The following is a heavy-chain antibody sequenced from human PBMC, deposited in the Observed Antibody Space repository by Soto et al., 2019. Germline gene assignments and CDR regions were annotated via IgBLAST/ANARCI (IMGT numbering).Heavy chain of an antibody. CDR2: IWYDGSNK. CDR1: GFTFSSYG. J-gene: IGHJ4*02. V-gene: IGHV3-33*01. Sequence: HPGGSLRLSCAASGFTFSSYGMHWVRQAPGKGLEWVAVIWYDGSNKYYADSVKGRFTISRDNSKNTLYLQMNSLRAEDTAVYYCARDLEIFGVVILAGYWGQGTLVTVSS. D-gene: IGHD3-3*01. CDR3: ARDLEIFGVVILAGY.